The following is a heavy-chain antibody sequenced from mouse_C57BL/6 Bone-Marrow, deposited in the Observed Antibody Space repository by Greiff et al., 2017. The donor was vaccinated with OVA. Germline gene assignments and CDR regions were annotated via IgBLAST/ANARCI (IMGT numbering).Heavy chain of an antibody. D-gene: IGHD2-4*01. CDR1: GFSLTSYA. Sequence: QVQLKESGPGLVAPSQSLSITCTVSGFSLTSYAISWVRQPPGKGLEWLGVIWTGGGTNYNSALKSRLSISKDNYKSQVFLKMNSLQTDDTARYYCARTLYYDYDAYYFDYWGQGTTLTVSS. CDR3: ARTLYYDYDAYYFDY. V-gene: IGHV2-9-1*01. CDR2: IWTGGGT. J-gene: IGHJ2*01.